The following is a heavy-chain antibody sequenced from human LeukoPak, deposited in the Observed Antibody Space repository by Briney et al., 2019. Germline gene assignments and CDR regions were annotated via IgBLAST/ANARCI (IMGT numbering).Heavy chain of an antibody. V-gene: IGHV3-30*04. CDR1: GFTFTNYA. J-gene: IGHJ4*02. CDR2: ISYDGSNK. Sequence: GGSLRLSCAASGFTFTNYAMHWVRQAPGKGLEWVAVISYDGSNKYYADSVKGRFTISRDNSKNTLYLQMNSLRAEDTAVYYCAREKHSNYVEALGYWGQGTLATVSS. D-gene: IGHD4-11*01. CDR3: AREKHSNYVEALGY.